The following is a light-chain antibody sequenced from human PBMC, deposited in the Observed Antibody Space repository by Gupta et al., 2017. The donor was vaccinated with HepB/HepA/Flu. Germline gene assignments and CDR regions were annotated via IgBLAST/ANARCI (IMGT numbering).Light chain of an antibody. CDR1: ALPNKY. Sequence: SALTQPPSVSVAPGQTARVTCSGDALPNKYVYWYQHTPGQAPILVMYKETESPSGIPERFSGSNSVTTVTLTISTAQAEDGADYYCHSADSSSNYLVFGGGTKLTVL. CDR3: HSADSSSNYLV. CDR2: KET. J-gene: IGLJ2*01. V-gene: IGLV3-25*03.